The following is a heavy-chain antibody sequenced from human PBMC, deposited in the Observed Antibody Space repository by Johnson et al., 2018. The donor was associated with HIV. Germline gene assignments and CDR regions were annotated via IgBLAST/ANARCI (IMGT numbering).Heavy chain of an antibody. J-gene: IGHJ3*02. CDR1: GFPFRDSA. V-gene: IGHV3-30-3*01. CDR2: IIFDGVYK. Sequence: VQLVESGGGVVQPGTSLTLSCAASGFPFRDSAMHWVRQAPGRGMEWLAVIIFDGVYKHHAESVKGRFTISRDNSKTTLYLQMNRLRTDDTAVYYCVRGWHTSGRCDVFDIWGQGTTVIVSS. D-gene: IGHD6-19*01. CDR3: VRGWHTSGRCDVFDI.